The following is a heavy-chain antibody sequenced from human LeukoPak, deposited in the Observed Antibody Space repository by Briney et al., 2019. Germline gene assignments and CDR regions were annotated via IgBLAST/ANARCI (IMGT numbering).Heavy chain of an antibody. Sequence: GASVKVSCKASGYTFTGYYMHWVRQAPGQGLEWVGRINPNSGGTNYAQKFQGRVTMTRDTSISTAYMELSRLRSDDTAVYYCARDRYDFWSGANDYWGQGTLVTVSS. CDR3: ARDRYDFWSGANDY. D-gene: IGHD3-3*01. CDR2: INPNSGGT. V-gene: IGHV1-2*06. CDR1: GYTFTGYY. J-gene: IGHJ4*02.